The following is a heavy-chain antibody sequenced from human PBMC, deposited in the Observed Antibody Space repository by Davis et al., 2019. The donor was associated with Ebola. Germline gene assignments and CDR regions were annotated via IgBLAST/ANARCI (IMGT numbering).Heavy chain of an antibody. V-gene: IGHV4-34*01. CDR3: ARDRPYCSGGSCLYYYYGMDV. CDR2: INHSGST. J-gene: IGHJ6*02. Sequence: SETLSLTCAVSGGSFSGYYWSWIRQPPGKGLEWIGEINHSGSTNYNPSLKSRVTISVDTSKNQFSLKLNSVTAADTAVYYCARDRPYCSGGSCLYYYYGMDVWGQGTTVTVSS. CDR1: GGSFSGYY. D-gene: IGHD2-15*01.